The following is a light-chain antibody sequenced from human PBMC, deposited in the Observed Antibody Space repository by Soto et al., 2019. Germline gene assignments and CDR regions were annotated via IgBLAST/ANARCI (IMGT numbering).Light chain of an antibody. Sequence: QSVLTQPPSASGTPGQRVTISCSGSSSNIGSNTVNWYQQLPGTAPKLLIYSNNQRPSGVPDRFSGSKSGTSASLAISGLQSEDEADYYCAAWDDSLNAHAVFGGGTQLNVL. CDR1: SSNIGSNT. J-gene: IGLJ7*01. CDR2: SNN. CDR3: AAWDDSLNAHAV. V-gene: IGLV1-44*01.